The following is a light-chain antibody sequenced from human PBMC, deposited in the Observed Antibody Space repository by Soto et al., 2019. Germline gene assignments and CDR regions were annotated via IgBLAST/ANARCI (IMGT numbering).Light chain of an antibody. CDR1: QSISSW. J-gene: IGKJ1*01. CDR3: QQYKSYSQT. CDR2: KAS. Sequence: DMLVTKSSSERCAGVECRSSRSPYPCQSISSWLAWYQQKPGKAPKLLIYKASSLESGVPSRFSGSGSGTEFTLTISSLQPDDFSTYYCQQYKSYSQTFGQGTKVDIK. V-gene: IGKV1-5*03.